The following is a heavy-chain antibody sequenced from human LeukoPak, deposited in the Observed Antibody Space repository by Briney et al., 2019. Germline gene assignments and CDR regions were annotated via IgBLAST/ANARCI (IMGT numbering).Heavy chain of an antibody. D-gene: IGHD2-21*02. Sequence: PGGSLRLSCAASGFTFSGYEMNWVRQAPGKVLEWVSSISSSSSYIYYADSVKGRFTISRDNAKNSLYLQMNSLRAEDTAVYYCARDHVTGDYWGQGTLVTVSS. V-gene: IGHV3-21*01. CDR2: ISSSSSYI. CDR1: GFTFSGYE. CDR3: ARDHVTGDY. J-gene: IGHJ4*02.